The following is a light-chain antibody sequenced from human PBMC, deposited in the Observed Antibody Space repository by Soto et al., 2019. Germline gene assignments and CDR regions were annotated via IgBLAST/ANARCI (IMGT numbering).Light chain of an antibody. CDR3: QQRSNWPPSLT. J-gene: IGKJ4*01. Sequence: EIVLTQSPVTLSLSPGERATLSCRASQRVSSYLAWYQQKPGQAPRLLIYDASNRATGIPARFSGSGSGTDFTLTISSLEPEDSAVYFCQQRSNWPPSLTFGGGTKVEIK. V-gene: IGKV3-11*01. CDR2: DAS. CDR1: QRVSSY.